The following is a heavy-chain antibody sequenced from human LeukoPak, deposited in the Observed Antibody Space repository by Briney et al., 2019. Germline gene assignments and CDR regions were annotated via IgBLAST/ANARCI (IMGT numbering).Heavy chain of an antibody. J-gene: IGHJ4*02. V-gene: IGHV3-48*02. CDR2: ISSSSSTT. Sequence: GGSLRLSCAPSGFTFSSYSMNWVRQAPGQGLEWFSYISSSSSTTYYADSVKGRFTISRDNAKNSLYLQMNSLRDEDTAVYYCARGGYYGSGSYYFHWGQGTLVTVSS. CDR1: GFTFSSYS. CDR3: ARGGYYGSGSYYFH. D-gene: IGHD3-10*01.